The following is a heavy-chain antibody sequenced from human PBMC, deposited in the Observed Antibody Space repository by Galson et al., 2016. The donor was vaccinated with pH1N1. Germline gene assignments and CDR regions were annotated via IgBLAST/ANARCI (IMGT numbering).Heavy chain of an antibody. V-gene: IGHV3-74*01. CDR3: ARDLVYGSGSYGH. D-gene: IGHD3-10*01. J-gene: IGHJ4*02. CDR2: ISEDGRVT. CDR1: GFTLSGYW. Sequence: SLRLSCAVSGFTLSGYWMHWVRQGPGTGLVWVSRISEDGRVTNYADSVKGRFTISRDDDKNTLYLEMTSLRAEDTAMYYCARDLVYGSGSYGHWGQGTRVTVSS.